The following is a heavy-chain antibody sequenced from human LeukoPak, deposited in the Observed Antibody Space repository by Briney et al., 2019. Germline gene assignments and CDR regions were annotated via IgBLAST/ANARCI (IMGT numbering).Heavy chain of an antibody. Sequence: SGRSLRLYCAASGFIFSSYGMHWVRQAPGKGLEWVAVIWYDGSNKYYADSVKGRFTISRDNSKNTLYVQMNSLRVEDTAVYYCARDREMYYYYGMDVWGQGTTVTVSS. CDR3: ARDREMYYYYGMDV. V-gene: IGHV3-33*01. CDR2: IWYDGSNK. J-gene: IGHJ6*02. CDR1: GFIFSSYG. D-gene: IGHD5-24*01.